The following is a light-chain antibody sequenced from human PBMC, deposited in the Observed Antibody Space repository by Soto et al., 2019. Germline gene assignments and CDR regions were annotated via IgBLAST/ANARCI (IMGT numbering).Light chain of an antibody. CDR3: QQYDSHRGS. J-gene: IGKJ2*01. CDR2: DAS. V-gene: IGKV1-5*01. Sequence: DIQMTQSPSTLSASVGDRVTITCRASQSLNNYLAWYQQTPGKAPKLLIYDASTLERGVPSRFSGTGSGTEFTLTISSLHPDDFATYYCQQYDSHRGSFGQGTKLEVK. CDR1: QSLNNY.